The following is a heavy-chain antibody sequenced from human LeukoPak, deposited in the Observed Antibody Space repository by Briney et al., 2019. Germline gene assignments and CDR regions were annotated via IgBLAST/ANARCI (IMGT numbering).Heavy chain of an antibody. V-gene: IGHV3-11*04. J-gene: IGHJ3*02. CDR3: ARDKARDSSSWLPDAFDI. CDR2: ISSSASSI. D-gene: IGHD6-13*01. CDR1: GFTFSDYY. Sequence: PGGSLRLSCAASGFTFSDYYMTWIRQAPGKGLEWVSYISSSASSIYYADSVKGRFTISRDNAKNSLYLQMNSLRAEDTAVYYCARDKARDSSSWLPDAFDIWGQGTMVTVSS.